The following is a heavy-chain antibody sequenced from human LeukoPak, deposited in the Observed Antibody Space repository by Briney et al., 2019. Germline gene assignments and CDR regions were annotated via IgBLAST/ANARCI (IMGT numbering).Heavy chain of an antibody. D-gene: IGHD3-16*01. Sequence: SETLSLTCTVSGGSFSNYYWSWIRQPARKGLEWIGRIYKSGITNYNPSLKSRVTMSVDTSKNQFSLELTSVTAADTAVYYCTRGDYSSSYYMDVWGKGTTVTISS. J-gene: IGHJ6*03. CDR1: GGSFSNYY. CDR3: TRGDYSSSYYMDV. CDR2: IYKSGIT. V-gene: IGHV4-4*07.